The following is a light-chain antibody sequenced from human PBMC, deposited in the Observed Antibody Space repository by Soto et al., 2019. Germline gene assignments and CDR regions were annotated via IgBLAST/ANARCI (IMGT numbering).Light chain of an antibody. CDR2: AAS. CDR3: QHLNSHPIP. Sequence: IQMNHSPSFLSSHVESRVSITCRASQGISSYLAWYQQKPGKAPKLLIYAASTLQSGVPSRFSGSGSGTELTLTISRLQPEDFATYHCQHLNSHPIPFGQGTR. CDR1: QGISSY. V-gene: IGKV1-9*01. J-gene: IGKJ5*01.